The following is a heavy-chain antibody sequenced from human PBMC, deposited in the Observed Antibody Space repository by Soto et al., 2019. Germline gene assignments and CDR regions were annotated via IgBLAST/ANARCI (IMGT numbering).Heavy chain of an antibody. J-gene: IGHJ6*02. CDR1: GGTFSSYA. CDR3: ARERGRPAPPYYYGMDV. Sequence: SVKVSCKASGGTFSSYAISWVRQAPGQGLEWMGGIIPIFGTANYAQKFQGRVTITADESTSTAYMELSSLGSEDTAVYYCARERGRPAPPYYYGMDVWGQGTTVTVSS. D-gene: IGHD3-16*01. V-gene: IGHV1-69*13. CDR2: IIPIFGTA.